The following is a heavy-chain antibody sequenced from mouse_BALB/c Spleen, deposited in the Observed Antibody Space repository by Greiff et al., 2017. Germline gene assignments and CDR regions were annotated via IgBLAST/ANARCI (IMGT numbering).Heavy chain of an antibody. CDR2: ISNLAYSI. D-gene: IGHD2-3*01. J-gene: IGHJ3*01. CDR1: GFTFSDYG. CDR3: ARFDGYPPY. V-gene: IGHV5-15*02. Sequence: EVNVVESGGGLVQPGGSRKLSCAASGFTFSDYGMAWVRQAPGKGPEWVAFISNLAYSIYYADTVTGRFTISRENAKNTLYLEMSSLRSEDTAMYYCARFDGYPPYWGQGTLVTVSA.